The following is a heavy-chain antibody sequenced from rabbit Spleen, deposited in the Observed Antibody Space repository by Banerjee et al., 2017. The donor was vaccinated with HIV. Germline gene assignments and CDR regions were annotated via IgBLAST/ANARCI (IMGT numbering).Heavy chain of an antibody. Sequence: QEQLVESGGGLVKPGASPTLTCTASGFSFSSGYDMCWVRQAPGKGLEWIACIYTGTSGITYYASWAKGRFIMSRTSSTTVTLQMTSLTAADTATYFCARDFVDDYGNYGLGGPGTLVTVS. V-gene: IGHV1S45*01. CDR1: GFSFSSGYD. CDR3: ARDFVDDYGNYGL. CDR2: IYTGTSGIT. J-gene: IGHJ2*01. D-gene: IGHD2-1*01.